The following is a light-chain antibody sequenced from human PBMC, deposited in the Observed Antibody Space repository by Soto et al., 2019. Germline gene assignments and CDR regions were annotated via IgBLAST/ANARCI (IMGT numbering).Light chain of an antibody. CDR1: QSVSSSY. CDR2: CAS. V-gene: IGKV3-20*01. CDR3: QQYGSSPPIT. J-gene: IGKJ5*01. Sequence: EIVLTQSPGTLSLSPGERATLSCRASQSVSSSYLAWYQQKPGQAPRLLIYCASSRATGIPDRFSGSGSGTEFTLTSSRLDPQDFAVYYCQQYGSSPPITFGQGTRLEIK.